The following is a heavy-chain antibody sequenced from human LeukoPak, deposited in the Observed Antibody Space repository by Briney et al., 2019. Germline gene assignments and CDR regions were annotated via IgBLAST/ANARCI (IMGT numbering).Heavy chain of an antibody. CDR1: GYTFTGYD. CDR3: ASGVDIVATMGFDY. CDR2: MNPNSGNT. V-gene: IGHV1-8*01. Sequence: ASVKVSCKASGYTFTGYDINWVRQATGQGLEWMGWMNPNSGNTGYAQKFQGRVTMTRNTSISTAYMELSSLRSEDTAVYYCASGVDIVATMGFDYWGQGTLVTVSS. D-gene: IGHD5-12*01. J-gene: IGHJ4*02.